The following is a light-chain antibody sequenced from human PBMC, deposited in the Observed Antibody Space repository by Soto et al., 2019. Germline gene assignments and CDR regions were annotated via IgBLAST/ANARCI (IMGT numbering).Light chain of an antibody. CDR2: LEGSGSY. CDR3: ETWDSNTLVV. V-gene: IGLV4-60*03. CDR1: SGHSSYI. J-gene: IGLJ2*01. Sequence: QLVLTQSSSASASLGSSVKLTCTLSSGHSSYIIAWHQQQPGKAPRYLMKLEGSGSYNKGSGVPDRFSGSSSGADRYLTISNLQSEDEADYYCETWDSNTLVVFGGGNKVTVL.